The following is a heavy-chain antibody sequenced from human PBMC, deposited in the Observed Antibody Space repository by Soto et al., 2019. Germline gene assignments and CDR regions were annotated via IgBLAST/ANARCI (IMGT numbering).Heavy chain of an antibody. D-gene: IGHD2-21*01. V-gene: IGHV3-74*03. CDR2: INTDKSTL. Sequence: PGGSLRLSCLASGFTFSRYWMHWVRQAPGKGLVWVSRINTDKSTLTYADSVEGRFTISRDNAKNTLYLQMNSLRDEDTALYYCTRSYCGGGSCYGRFDPWGQGTLVTVSS. CDR1: GFTFSRYW. CDR3: TRSYCGGGSCYGRFDP. J-gene: IGHJ5*01.